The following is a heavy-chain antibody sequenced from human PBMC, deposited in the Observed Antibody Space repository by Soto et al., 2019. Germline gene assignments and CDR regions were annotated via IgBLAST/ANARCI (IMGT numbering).Heavy chain of an antibody. V-gene: IGHV4-59*08. CDR1: GGSISSYY. Sequence: SETLSLTCTVSGGSISSYYWSWIRQPPGKGLEWIGYIYYSGSTNYNPSLKSRVTISVDTSKNQFSLKLSSVTAADTAVYYCARGGYCSGGSCYSDYYYYYYMDVWGKGTTVTVSS. D-gene: IGHD2-15*01. CDR2: IYYSGST. CDR3: ARGGYCSGGSCYSDYYYYYYMDV. J-gene: IGHJ6*03.